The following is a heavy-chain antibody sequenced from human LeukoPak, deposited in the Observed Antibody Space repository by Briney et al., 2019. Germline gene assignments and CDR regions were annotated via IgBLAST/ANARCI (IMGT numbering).Heavy chain of an antibody. D-gene: IGHD6-19*01. CDR2: ISGSGGST. V-gene: IGHV3-23*01. CDR1: GFTFSSYA. CDR3: AKGPRWLVLGENDY. J-gene: IGHJ4*02. Sequence: GGSLRLSCAASGFTFSSYAMSWVRQAPGKGLEWVSAISGSGGSTYYADSVKGRFTISRDNSKNTLYLQMNSLRAEDTAVYYCAKGPRWLVLGENDYWGQGTLVTVSS.